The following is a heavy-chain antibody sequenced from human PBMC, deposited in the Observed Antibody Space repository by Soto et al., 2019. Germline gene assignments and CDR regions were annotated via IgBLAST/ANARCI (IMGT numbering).Heavy chain of an antibody. J-gene: IGHJ4*02. V-gene: IGHV1-18*01. D-gene: IGHD6-13*01. CDR3: ARDFTKSSSWPYYFDY. CDR2: ICACSGST. Sequence: QVQLVQSGAEVKKPGASVKVSCKASGYTFTTYGISWVRQAPGQGLEWMGWICACSGSTKFAQKLQGRVTMTTDTSTTTAYMELRSLTSDDTAVYYCARDFTKSSSWPYYFDYWGQGTLVTVSS. CDR1: GYTFTTYG.